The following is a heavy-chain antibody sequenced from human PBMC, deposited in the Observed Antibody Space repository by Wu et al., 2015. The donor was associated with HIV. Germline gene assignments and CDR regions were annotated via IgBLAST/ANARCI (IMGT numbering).Heavy chain of an antibody. CDR1: GYTFATLY. CDR3: TREAPGSVPVGGDGGGTSFDS. D-gene: IGHD1-26*01. V-gene: IGHV1-46*03. CDR2: INPSSGTT. J-gene: IGHJ3*01. Sequence: QVLLVQSGAAVKKPGASVRVSCKATGYTFATLYMHWVRQAPGQGLEWMGVINPSSGTTTYAQKFQDRVTMTRDTSTTTVYMELSSLRSEDTALYYCTREAPGSVPVGGDGGGTSFDSLGPRDIAHRLF.